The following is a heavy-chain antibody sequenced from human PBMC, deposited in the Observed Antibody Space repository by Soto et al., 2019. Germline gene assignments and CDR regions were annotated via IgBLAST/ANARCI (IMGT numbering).Heavy chain of an antibody. J-gene: IGHJ4*02. CDR3: ARDQLGKITIFGVVIPGFDY. V-gene: IGHV3-48*02. CDR1: GFTFSSYS. CDR2: ISSSSSTI. Sequence: EVQLVESGGGLVQPGGSLRLSCAASGFTFSSYSMNWVRQAPGKGLEWVSYISSSSSTIYYADSVKGRFTISRDNAKNSLYLQMNSLRDEDTAVYYCARDQLGKITIFGVVIPGFDYWGQGTLVTVSS. D-gene: IGHD3-3*01.